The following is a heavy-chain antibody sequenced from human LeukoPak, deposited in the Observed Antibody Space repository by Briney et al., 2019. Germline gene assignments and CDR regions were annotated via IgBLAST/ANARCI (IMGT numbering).Heavy chain of an antibody. J-gene: IGHJ4*02. D-gene: IGHD3-10*01. Sequence: ASVKVSCKASGYTFTGYYMHWVRQAPGQGLEWMGWINPNSGGTNYAQKFRGRVTMTRDTSISTAYMELSRLRSDDTAVYYCVRGGGFNSGFEYWGQGTLVIVSS. CDR3: VRGGGFNSGFEY. CDR1: GYTFTGYY. V-gene: IGHV1-2*02. CDR2: INPNSGGT.